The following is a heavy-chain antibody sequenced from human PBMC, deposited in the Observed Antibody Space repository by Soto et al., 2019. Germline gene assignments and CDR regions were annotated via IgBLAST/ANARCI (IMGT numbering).Heavy chain of an antibody. Sequence: QVQLQESGPGLLKPSQTLSLTCTVSGGSILNGGHYWTWIRQHPGKGLEWIGRIFFSGNTHYNPALKSRLTFSLDTAKNRFSLKLTSVTAADTAIYYCARDNYGGMVDFWGPGTLVTVSS. V-gene: IGHV4-31*03. CDR3: ARDNYGGMVDF. J-gene: IGHJ4*02. D-gene: IGHD4-17*01. CDR1: GGSILNGGHY. CDR2: IFFSGNT.